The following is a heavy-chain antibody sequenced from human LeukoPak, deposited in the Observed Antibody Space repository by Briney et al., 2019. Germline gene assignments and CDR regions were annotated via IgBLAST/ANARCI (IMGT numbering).Heavy chain of an antibody. V-gene: IGHV5-10-1*01. Sequence: GESLKISCKGSGYSFDNYWITWLRQMPGKGLEWIGMIDLSDSYTNYSPSFQGHVTISADKSISTAYLQWSSLKASDSAMYYCARHYYGSGSYSHFDYWGQGTLVTVSS. CDR1: GYSFDNYW. D-gene: IGHD3-10*01. J-gene: IGHJ4*02. CDR3: ARHYYGSGSYSHFDY. CDR2: IDLSDSYT.